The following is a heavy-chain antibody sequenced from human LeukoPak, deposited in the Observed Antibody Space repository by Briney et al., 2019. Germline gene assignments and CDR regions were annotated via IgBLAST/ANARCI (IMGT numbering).Heavy chain of an antibody. Sequence: PGGSLRLSCAASGFTFSSYAMSWVRQAPGKGQEWVSAISGSGGSTYYADSVKGRFTISRDNSKNTLYLQMNSLRAEDTAVYYCAKANIPPYYYGSGSSPTNDYWGQGTLVTVSS. CDR1: GFTFSSYA. CDR2: ISGSGGST. V-gene: IGHV3-23*01. CDR3: AKANIPPYYYGSGSSPTNDY. J-gene: IGHJ4*02. D-gene: IGHD3-10*01.